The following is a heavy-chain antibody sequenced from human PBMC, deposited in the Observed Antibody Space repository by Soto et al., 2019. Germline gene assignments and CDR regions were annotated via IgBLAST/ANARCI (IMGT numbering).Heavy chain of an antibody. V-gene: IGHV1-69*12. CDR1: GGTFSTYT. CDR3: ARRYCISPSCHYYGLDV. Sequence: QVQLVQSGAEVKKPGSSVKVSCKASGGTFSTYTISWLRQAPGQELEWMGGIIPMFGTGNYAQKFQGRVTITAEESTNTAYMELSSMRSEDTAVYYCARRYCISPSCHYYGLDVWGQGTTVTVSS. J-gene: IGHJ6*02. D-gene: IGHD2-2*01. CDR2: IIPMFGTG.